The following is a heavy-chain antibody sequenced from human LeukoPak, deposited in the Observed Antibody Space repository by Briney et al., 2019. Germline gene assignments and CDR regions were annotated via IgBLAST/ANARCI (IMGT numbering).Heavy chain of an antibody. CDR2: ISAYNGNT. D-gene: IGHD6-13*01. Sequence: ASVKVSCKASGYTFTSYGISWVRQAPGQGLEWMGWISAYNGNTNYARKLQGRVTMTTDTSTSTAYMELRSLRSDDTAVYYCARDPTPYSSSWSNYFDYWGQGTLVTVSS. V-gene: IGHV1-18*01. CDR1: GYTFTSYG. CDR3: ARDPTPYSSSWSNYFDY. J-gene: IGHJ4*02.